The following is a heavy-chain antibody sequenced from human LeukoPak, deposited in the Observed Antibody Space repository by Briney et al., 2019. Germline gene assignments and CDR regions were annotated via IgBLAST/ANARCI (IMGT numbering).Heavy chain of an antibody. CDR1: GGSISSGSYY. D-gene: IGHD6-13*01. CDR3: ARGEKQQLGDY. J-gene: IGHJ4*02. CDR2: IYTSGST. V-gene: IGHV4-61*02. Sequence: SETLSLTCTVSGGSISSGSYYWSWIRQPAGKGLEWIGRIYTSGSTNYNPSLKSRVTISVDTSKNQFSLKLSSVTAADTAVYYCARGEKQQLGDYWGQGTLVTVSS.